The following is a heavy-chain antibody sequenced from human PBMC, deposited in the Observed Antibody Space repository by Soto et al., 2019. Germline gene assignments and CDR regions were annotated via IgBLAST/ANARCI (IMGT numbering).Heavy chain of an antibody. Sequence: GGSLRLSCAASEFTFSNYAMSWVRQAPGKGLEWVSSISDNGGTTYYADSVKSRFTISRDNTKSTLYLKMNSLRAEDTAVYFCAKDPQQLIDYFDYWGQGTHVTGSS. CDR2: ISDNGGTT. D-gene: IGHD6-13*01. CDR1: EFTFSNYA. V-gene: IGHV3-23*01. J-gene: IGHJ4*02. CDR3: AKDPQQLIDYFDY.